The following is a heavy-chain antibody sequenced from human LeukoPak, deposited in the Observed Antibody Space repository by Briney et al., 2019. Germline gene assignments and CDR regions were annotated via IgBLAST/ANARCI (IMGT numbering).Heavy chain of an antibody. CDR3: ARDGPRGGFDY. Sequence: PGGSLRLSCAASGFTFRDYSMNWVRQAPGKGLEWVANTKQDGSEKNYVDSVKGRFTISRDNAKNSLYLQMNSLRAEDTAVYYCARDGPRGGFDYWGQGTLVTVSS. V-gene: IGHV3-7*01. D-gene: IGHD3-10*01. CDR2: TKQDGSEK. J-gene: IGHJ4*02. CDR1: GFTFRDYS.